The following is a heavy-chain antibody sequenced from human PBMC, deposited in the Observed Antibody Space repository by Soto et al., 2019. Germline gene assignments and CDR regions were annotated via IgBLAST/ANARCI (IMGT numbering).Heavy chain of an antibody. J-gene: IGHJ5*02. Sequence: ASVKVSCKASGYTFSTSGITWVRQAPGQGLEWMGWISASNGNTNYAQKFQGRVTMTTDTSTSTAYMELRSLRSDDTAVYYCARAXSRYCSTTTCYINWFDPWGQGTLVTVSS. D-gene: IGHD2-2*02. CDR3: ARAXSRYCSTTTCYINWFDP. V-gene: IGHV1-18*01. CDR1: GYTFSTSG. CDR2: ISASNGNT.